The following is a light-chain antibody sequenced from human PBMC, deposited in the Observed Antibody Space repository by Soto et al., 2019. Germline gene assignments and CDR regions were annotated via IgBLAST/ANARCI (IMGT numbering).Light chain of an antibody. CDR2: NSY. V-gene: IGLV1-44*01. CDR1: SSNIGSKT. Sequence: ALTPPPSASGTPGQRVTISCSGSSSNIGSKTVNWYQQLPGTVPKLLIYNSYQRPSGVPDRFSASKSGTSASLAISGLQSEDEADYYCSSWDASLNGYVFGTGTKVTVL. CDR3: SSWDASLNGYV. J-gene: IGLJ1*01.